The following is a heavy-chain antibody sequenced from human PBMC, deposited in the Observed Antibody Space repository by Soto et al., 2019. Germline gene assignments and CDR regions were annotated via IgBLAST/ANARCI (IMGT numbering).Heavy chain of an antibody. Sequence: QLQLQESGPGLVKPSETLSLTCTVSGGSISSSSYYWGWIRQPPGKGLEWIGSIYYSGSTYYKPSLKSRVTISVDTSKNQFSLKLSSVTAADTAVYYCASRSSSDLDYWGQGTLVTVSS. J-gene: IGHJ4*02. CDR3: ASRSSSDLDY. V-gene: IGHV4-39*01. D-gene: IGHD6-6*01. CDR1: GGSISSSSYY. CDR2: IYYSGST.